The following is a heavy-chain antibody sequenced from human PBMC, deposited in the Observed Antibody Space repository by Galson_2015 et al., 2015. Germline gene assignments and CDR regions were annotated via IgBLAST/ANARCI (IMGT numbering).Heavy chain of an antibody. CDR3: AGGSTYYYDSSGYYDAWYFDL. Sequence: VRQAPGQGLEWMGGIIPIFGTANYAQKFQGRVTITTDESTSTAYMELSSLRSEDTAVYYCAGGSTYYYDSSGYYDAWYFDLWGRGTLVTVSS. V-gene: IGHV1-69*05. D-gene: IGHD3-22*01. J-gene: IGHJ2*01. CDR2: IIPIFGTA.